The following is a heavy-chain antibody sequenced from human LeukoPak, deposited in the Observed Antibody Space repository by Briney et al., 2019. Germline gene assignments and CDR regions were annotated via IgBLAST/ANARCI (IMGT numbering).Heavy chain of an antibody. Sequence: SETLSLTCTVSGGSISNTNYYWGWIRQPPGKGLEWIGSIYYSGKTYYNPSLKSRVTMSIDTSKNQFALNLSSVTPADTAVYYCKAVAGVPGSYWYFDLWGRGTLVTVSS. D-gene: IGHD6-19*01. CDR3: KAVAGVPGSYWYFDL. CDR1: GGSISNTNYY. CDR2: IYYSGKT. V-gene: IGHV4-39*01. J-gene: IGHJ2*01.